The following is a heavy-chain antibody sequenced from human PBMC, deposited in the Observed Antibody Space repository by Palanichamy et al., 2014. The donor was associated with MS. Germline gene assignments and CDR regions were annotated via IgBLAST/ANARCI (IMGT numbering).Heavy chain of an antibody. CDR1: TFSSYG. D-gene: IGHD1-7*01. V-gene: IGHV3-33*06. CDR2: IWYDGSKK. Sequence: TFSSYGMHWVRQAPGKGLEWVAVIWYDGSKKYYADSVKGRFTISRDNSKKTLYLQMNSLRTEDTAVYYCAKDWNSGEDHFDYWGQGTLVTVSS. CDR3: AKDWNSGEDHFDY. J-gene: IGHJ4*02.